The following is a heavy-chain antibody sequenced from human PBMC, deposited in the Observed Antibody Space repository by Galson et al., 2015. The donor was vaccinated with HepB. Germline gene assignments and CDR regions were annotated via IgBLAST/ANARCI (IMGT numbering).Heavy chain of an antibody. Sequence: SAKVSCKASGYTFTKFGISWVRQAPGQGLEWMAWISGYSGHTNYPQKFQGRVTVTADTSTTTVYMVLRSLRSDDTAVYYCARGRSSGWSFDYWGQGTLVTVSS. CDR2: ISGYSGHT. CDR3: ARGRSSGWSFDY. V-gene: IGHV1-18*04. D-gene: IGHD6-19*01. CDR1: GYTFTKFG. J-gene: IGHJ4*02.